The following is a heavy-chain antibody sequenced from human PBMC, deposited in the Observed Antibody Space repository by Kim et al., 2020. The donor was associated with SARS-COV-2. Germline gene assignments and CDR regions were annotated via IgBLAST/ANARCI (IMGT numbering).Heavy chain of an antibody. CDR3: ASTPDYDILTGYYNSYYGMGV. Sequence: SVKVSCKASGGTFSSYAISWVRQAPGQGLEWMGGIIPIFGTANYAQKFQGRVTITADESTSTAYMEPSSLRSEDTAVYYCASTPDYDILTGYYNSYYGMGVWGQGTTVTVSS. D-gene: IGHD3-9*01. CDR2: IIPIFGTA. J-gene: IGHJ6*02. V-gene: IGHV1-69*13. CDR1: GGTFSSYA.